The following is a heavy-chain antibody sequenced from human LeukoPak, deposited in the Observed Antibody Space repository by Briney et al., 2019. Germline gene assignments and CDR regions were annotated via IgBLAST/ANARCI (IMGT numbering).Heavy chain of an antibody. Sequence: SVKVSCKASGGTFSSYAISWVRQAPGQGLEWMGGIIPIFGTANYAQKFQGRVTITADESTSAAYMELSSLRSEDTAVYYCARDLYCSGGSCYHAEYYYYYGMDVWGQGTTVTVSS. CDR2: IIPIFGTA. J-gene: IGHJ6*02. CDR3: ARDLYCSGGSCYHAEYYYYYGMDV. D-gene: IGHD2-15*01. CDR1: GGTFSSYA. V-gene: IGHV1-69*13.